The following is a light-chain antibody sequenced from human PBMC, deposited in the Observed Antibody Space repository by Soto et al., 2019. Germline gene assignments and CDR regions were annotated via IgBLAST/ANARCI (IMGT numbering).Light chain of an antibody. CDR3: CSYAGSSTYVV. J-gene: IGLJ2*01. V-gene: IGLV2-23*02. Sequence: QSALTQSASVSGSPGQSITISCTGTSSDVGSYNLVSWYQQHPGKAPKLMIYEVSKRPSGVSNRFSGSKSGNTASLTISGRQAEDEADYYCCSYAGSSTYVVFGGGTKLTVL. CDR2: EVS. CDR1: SSDVGSYNL.